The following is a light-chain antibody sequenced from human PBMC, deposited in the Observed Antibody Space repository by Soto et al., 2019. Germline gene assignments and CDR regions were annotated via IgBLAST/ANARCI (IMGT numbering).Light chain of an antibody. Sequence: DIQMTQSPSSLPASVGDRVTITCRASQSISSYLNWYQQKPGKAPKLLIYAASSLQSGVPSRFSGSGSGTDFTLTISSLQPEDFATYYCQQSYSTPSITFGQATRLAIK. CDR1: QSISSY. J-gene: IGKJ5*01. CDR2: AAS. CDR3: QQSYSTPSIT. V-gene: IGKV1-39*01.